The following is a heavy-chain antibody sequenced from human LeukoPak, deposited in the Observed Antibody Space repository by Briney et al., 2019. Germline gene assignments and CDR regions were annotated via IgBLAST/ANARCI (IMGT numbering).Heavy chain of an antibody. D-gene: IGHD3-10*01. CDR2: IWYDGSNK. CDR3: ARDRRYGSGSGTFDY. J-gene: IGHJ4*02. CDR1: GFTFSSYG. Sequence: PGGSLRLSCAASGFTFSSYGMHWVRQAPGKGLEWVAVIWYDGSNKYYADSVKGRFTISRDNFKNTLYLQMNSLRAEDTAVYYCARDRRYGSGSGTFDYWGQGTLVTVSS. V-gene: IGHV3-33*01.